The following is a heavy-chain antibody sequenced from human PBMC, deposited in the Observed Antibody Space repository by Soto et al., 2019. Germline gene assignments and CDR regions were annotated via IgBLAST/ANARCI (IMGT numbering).Heavy chain of an antibody. Sequence: WGSLRLSCAASGFTFISYAIIFFRQAPGKGLEWVSAISGSGGSTYYADSVKGRFTISRDNSKNTLYLQMNSLRAEDTAVYYCAKVPYSYGTRFDYWGQGTLVTVSS. V-gene: IGHV3-23*01. D-gene: IGHD5-18*01. CDR3: AKVPYSYGTRFDY. CDR1: GFTFISYA. J-gene: IGHJ4*02. CDR2: ISGSGGST.